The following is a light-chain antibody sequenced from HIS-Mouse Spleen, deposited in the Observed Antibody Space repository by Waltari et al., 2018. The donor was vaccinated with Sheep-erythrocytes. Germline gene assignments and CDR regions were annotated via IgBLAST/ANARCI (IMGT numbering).Light chain of an antibody. V-gene: IGLV2-11*01. CDR1: RSDVGGYTS. Sequence: QSALTQPRSVSGSPGQSVTLSCTGTRSDVGGYTSVSWYQQHPGKAPKLMIYDVSKRPSGVPDRFSGSKSGNTASLTISGLQAEDEADYYCCSYAGSYNHVFATGTKVTVL. J-gene: IGLJ1*01. CDR2: DVS. CDR3: CSYAGSYNHV.